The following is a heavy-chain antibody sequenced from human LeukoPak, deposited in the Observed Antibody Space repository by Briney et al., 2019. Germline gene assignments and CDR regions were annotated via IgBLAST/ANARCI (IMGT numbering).Heavy chain of an antibody. J-gene: IGHJ4*02. Sequence: GGSLRLSCEASGFIFSNYWMAWVRQAPGKGLEWVANIKEDGSDKNYVESMKGRYTISRDNAQNSLYLQMDRLGVEDTAVYYCARDAGYGYDRFDYWGQGTQVTVSS. D-gene: IGHD5-18*01. CDR3: ARDAGYGYDRFDY. CDR1: GFIFSNYW. CDR2: IKEDGSDK. V-gene: IGHV3-7*01.